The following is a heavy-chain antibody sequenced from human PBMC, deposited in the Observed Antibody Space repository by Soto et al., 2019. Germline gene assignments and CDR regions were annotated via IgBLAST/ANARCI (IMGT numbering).Heavy chain of an antibody. Sequence: QVQLVQSGAEVKKPGASVKVSCKASGYTFTRNTIHWVRQAPGQRLEWLGWIVTGNGNTKYSPKMQDRVTITRDASASTAYMELSSLRSEDSALYCCARDLLVGVTVGYHYYRMDVWGQGTTVTVAS. J-gene: IGHJ6*02. CDR1: GYTFTRNT. CDR2: IVTGNGNT. CDR3: ARDLLVGVTVGYHYYRMDV. D-gene: IGHD1-26*01. V-gene: IGHV1-3*04.